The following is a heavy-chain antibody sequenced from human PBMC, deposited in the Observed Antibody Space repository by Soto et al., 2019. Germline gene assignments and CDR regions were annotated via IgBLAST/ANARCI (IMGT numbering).Heavy chain of an antibody. CDR3: ARVIGGYSSSPGYYYGMDV. CDR1: GYTFTSYY. CDR2: INPSGGST. V-gene: IGHV1-46*01. D-gene: IGHD6-6*01. Sequence: ASVKVSCKASGYTFTSYYMPWVRQAPGQGLEWMGIINPSGGSTSYAQKLQGRVTMTRDTSTSTVYMELSSPRSEDTAVYYCARVIGGYSSSPGYYYGMDVWGQGTTVTVSS. J-gene: IGHJ6*02.